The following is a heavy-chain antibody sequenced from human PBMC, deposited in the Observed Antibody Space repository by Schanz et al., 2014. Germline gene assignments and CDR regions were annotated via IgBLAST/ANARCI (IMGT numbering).Heavy chain of an antibody. CDR3: ARDRIAAAESWIDP. CDR1: GYPFSNYG. CDR2: MSYNANT. Sequence: QVQMVQSGAEVKKPGASVKVSCKASGYPFSNYGISWLRQAPGQGFEWMAWMSYNANTKYAQSLQGRVTVTSDTSPSTTCMEPRGLTSDDTAVYYCARDRIAAAESWIDPWGQGTPITVSS. J-gene: IGHJ5*02. D-gene: IGHD6-13*01. V-gene: IGHV1-18*01.